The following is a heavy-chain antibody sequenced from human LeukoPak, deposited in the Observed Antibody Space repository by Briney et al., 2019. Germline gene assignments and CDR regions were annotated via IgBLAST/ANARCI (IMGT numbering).Heavy chain of an antibody. Sequence: TGGSLRLSCAASGFTLSSYAMSWVRQAPGKGVEWVSAISGSGGTTYYADSVKGRFTISRDNSKNTLYLQMNSLTAADTAVYFCAKALGDWPTTLDYWGRGTLVTVSS. D-gene: IGHD3-16*01. CDR2: ISGSGGTT. J-gene: IGHJ4*02. V-gene: IGHV3-23*01. CDR1: GFTLSSYA. CDR3: AKALGDWPTTLDY.